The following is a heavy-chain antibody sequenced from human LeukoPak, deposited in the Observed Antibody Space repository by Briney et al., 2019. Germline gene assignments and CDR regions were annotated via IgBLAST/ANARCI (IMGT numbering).Heavy chain of an antibody. CDR2: ISAYNGNT. D-gene: IGHD2-15*01. V-gene: IGHV1-18*04. CDR3: ARDRSVVVVAANGGPFDY. CDR1: GYTFTSYG. J-gene: IGHJ4*02. Sequence: GGSVKVSCKAPGYTFTSYGISWVRQAPGQGLEWMGWISAYNGNTNYAQKLQGRVTMTTDTSTSTAYMELRSLRSDDTAVYYCARDRSVVVVAANGGPFDYWGQGTLVTVSS.